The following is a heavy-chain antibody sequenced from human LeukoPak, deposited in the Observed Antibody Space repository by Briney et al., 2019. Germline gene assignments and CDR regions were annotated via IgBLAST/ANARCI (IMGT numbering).Heavy chain of an antibody. D-gene: IGHD6-19*01. CDR3: AKVEQWPNWLDP. CDR1: GFTLSNYA. V-gene: IGHV3-23*01. CDR2: ISGSGGGT. J-gene: IGHJ5*02. Sequence: GGSLRLSCAASGFTLSNYAMRWVRQAPGKGLEWVSGISGSGGGTYYADSVKGRFTISRDNSKNTLYLQMNSLRAGDTAVYYCAKVEQWPNWLDPWGQGTLVTVSP.